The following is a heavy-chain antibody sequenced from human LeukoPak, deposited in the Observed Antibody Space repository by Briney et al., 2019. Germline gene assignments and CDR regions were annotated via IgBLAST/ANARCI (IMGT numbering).Heavy chain of an antibody. J-gene: IGHJ3*02. CDR2: VYCIGRT. CDR3: VRERDCRGGSCLDGFDI. V-gene: IGHV4-59*01. D-gene: IGHD2-15*01. CDR1: GCSISFYY. Sequence: PSETLSLTCTASGCSISFYYWSWIRQSPGKGLVWIGYVYCIGRTNYNPSLESRGIISVDTSKNQFAQKLSSVTAADTAVYYCVRERDCRGGSCLDGFDIWGQGTMVTVSS.